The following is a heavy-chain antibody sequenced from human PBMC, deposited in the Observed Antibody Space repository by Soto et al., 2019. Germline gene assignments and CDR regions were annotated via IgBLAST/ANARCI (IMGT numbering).Heavy chain of an antibody. D-gene: IGHD3-16*02. J-gene: IGHJ4*02. V-gene: IGHV3-23*01. CDR3: AKDARGNYRYFDY. CDR1: GFTFSNYA. CDR2: ISPSGAGT. Sequence: EVQVLESGGGLVQPGGSLRLSCAASGFTFSNYAVNWVRQAPGKGLEWVSGISPSGAGTYYADSVKGRFTISRDNSKNTLYLHMNSLIAEDTAVYYCAKDARGNYRYFDYWGQGTLVTVSS.